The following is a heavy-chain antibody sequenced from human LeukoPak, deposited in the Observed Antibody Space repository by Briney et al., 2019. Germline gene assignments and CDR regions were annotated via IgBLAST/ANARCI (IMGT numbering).Heavy chain of an antibody. V-gene: IGHV3-11*01. D-gene: IGHD4-11*01. CDR3: ARDSAPTVRFAFDI. J-gene: IGHJ3*02. CDR1: GFIFSDYY. CDR2: ISNSGNTI. Sequence: GGSLRLSCAVSGFIFSDYYMTWIRQAPGKGLEWIAYISNSGNTIYYTDSVRGRFTISRENAKNSLYLQMNSLRAEDTAVYYRARDSAPTVRFAFDIWGQGTMVTVSS.